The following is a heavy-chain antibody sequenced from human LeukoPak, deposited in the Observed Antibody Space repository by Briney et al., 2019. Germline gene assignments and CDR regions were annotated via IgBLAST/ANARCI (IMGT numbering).Heavy chain of an antibody. CDR3: ARPGSGPPHNRDAFDM. V-gene: IGHV1-69*04. Sequence: ASVKVSCKASGGTFSSYAISWVRQAPGQGLEWMGRIIPILGIANYAQKFQGRVTITADKSTSTAYMELSSLRSEDTAVYYCARPGSGPPHNRDAFDMWGQGTMVTVSS. D-gene: IGHD3-10*01. CDR1: GGTFSSYA. CDR2: IIPILGIA. J-gene: IGHJ3*02.